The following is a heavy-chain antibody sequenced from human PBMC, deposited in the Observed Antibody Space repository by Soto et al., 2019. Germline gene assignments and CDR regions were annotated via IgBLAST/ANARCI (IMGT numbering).Heavy chain of an antibody. D-gene: IGHD1-1*01. J-gene: IGHJ6*02. Sequence: ASVKVSCKASGYTFTSYGISWVRQAPGQGLEWMGWISAYNGNTNYAQKFQGRVTITADKSTSTAYMELSSLRSEDTAVYYCARELERLDYYYYYGMDVWGQGTTVTVSS. CDR1: GYTFTSYG. CDR2: ISAYNGNT. V-gene: IGHV1-18*01. CDR3: ARELERLDYYYYYGMDV.